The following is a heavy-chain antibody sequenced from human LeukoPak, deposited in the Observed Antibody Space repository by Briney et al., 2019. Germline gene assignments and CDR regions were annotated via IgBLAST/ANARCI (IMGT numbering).Heavy chain of an antibody. D-gene: IGHD2-21*02. CDR3: ASEVVTSIEYFQH. CDR2: IYYSGST. J-gene: IGHJ1*01. V-gene: IGHV4-59*01. CDR1: GGSISSYY. Sequence: SETLSLTCTVSGGSISSYYWSWIRQPPGKGLEWLGYIYYSGSTNYNPSLKSRVTISVDTSKNQFSLKLRSVTAADTAVYYCASEVVTSIEYFQHWGQGTLVTVSS.